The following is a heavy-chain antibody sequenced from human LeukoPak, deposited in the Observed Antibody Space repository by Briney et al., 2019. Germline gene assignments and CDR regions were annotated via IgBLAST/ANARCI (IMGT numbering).Heavy chain of an antibody. CDR3: ARGGYSSGCCDY. Sequence: NTGGSLRLSCAASGVTFNTYNMNWVRQAPGKGLEWVSSISSSSSYKYYADSVKGRFTISRDNAKNSLYLQMNSLRAEDTAVYYCARGGYSSGCCDYWGQGTLVTVSS. V-gene: IGHV3-21*01. CDR2: ISSSSSYK. D-gene: IGHD6-19*01. CDR1: GVTFNTYN. J-gene: IGHJ4*02.